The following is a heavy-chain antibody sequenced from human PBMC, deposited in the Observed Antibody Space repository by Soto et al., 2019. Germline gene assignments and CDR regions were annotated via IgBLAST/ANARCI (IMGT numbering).Heavy chain of an antibody. J-gene: IGHJ6*02. CDR2: MYYSGST. Sequence: PSETLSLTCTVSGGSISSYYWSWIRQPPGKGLEWIGYMYYSGSTNYNPSLKSRVTISVDTSKNQFSLKLSSVTAADTAVYYCARNPPGAARFPYYYGMDVWGQGTTVTVSS. CDR1: GGSISSYY. CDR3: ARNPPGAARFPYYYGMDV. D-gene: IGHD6-6*01. V-gene: IGHV4-59*01.